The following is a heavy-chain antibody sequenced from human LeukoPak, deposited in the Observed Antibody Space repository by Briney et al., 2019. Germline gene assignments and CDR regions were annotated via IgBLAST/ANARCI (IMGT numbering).Heavy chain of an antibody. CDR3: AKVPYYDDSVGAFDI. V-gene: IGHV3-30*18. D-gene: IGHD3-22*01. J-gene: IGHJ3*02. Sequence: PGRSLRLSCAASGFTFSSYGMHWVRQAPGKGLEWVAVISYDGSNKYYADSVKGRFTISRDNSKNTLYLQMNSLRAEDTAVYYCAKVPYYDDSVGAFDIWGQGTMVTVSS. CDR2: ISYDGSNK. CDR1: GFTFSSYG.